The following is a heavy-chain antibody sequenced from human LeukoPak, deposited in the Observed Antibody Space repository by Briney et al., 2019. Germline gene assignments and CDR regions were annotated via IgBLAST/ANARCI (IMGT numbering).Heavy chain of an antibody. Sequence: GGSLRLSCAASGFTFNNYVMSWVRQAPGKGLEWVSGISGSGASKVYADSVRGRFTISRDNSKNTLYLQMNSLGAADTAVYYRARFGGFDYWGQGTLVTVSS. J-gene: IGHJ4*02. V-gene: IGHV3-23*01. CDR2: ISGSGASK. CDR3: ARFGGFDY. CDR1: GFTFNNYV. D-gene: IGHD3-10*01.